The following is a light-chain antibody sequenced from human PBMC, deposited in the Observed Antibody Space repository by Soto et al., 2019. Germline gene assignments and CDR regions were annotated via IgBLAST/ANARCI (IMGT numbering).Light chain of an antibody. V-gene: IGLV2-14*01. CDR2: DVT. CDR3: SSHSKLTPYV. J-gene: IGLJ1*01. Sequence: QSVLTQPASVSGSPGQSITISCTGTSSDVGAYNYVSWYQQHPGKAPKLMIYDVTNRPSGVSNRFSGSKSDNTASLTISGLQAEDEADYFCSSHSKLTPYVFGTATKVTVL. CDR1: SSDVGAYNY.